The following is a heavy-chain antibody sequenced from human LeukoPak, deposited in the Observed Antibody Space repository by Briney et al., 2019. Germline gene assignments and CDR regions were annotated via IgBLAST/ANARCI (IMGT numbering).Heavy chain of an antibody. CDR2: ISAEGSNA. Sequence: GGSLRLSCAASGFNFSIDGMQWVRQVPGKGLVGVSRISAEGSNANYADSVKGRFNISRDNTKNTLYLQMNSLRAEDTAVYYCARDGQRPLSATRQYFSAFCMGVWGKGTAVTVS. D-gene: IGHD3-9*01. J-gene: IGHJ6*03. V-gene: IGHV3-74*01. CDR3: ARDGQRPLSATRQYFSAFCMGV. CDR1: GFNFSIDG.